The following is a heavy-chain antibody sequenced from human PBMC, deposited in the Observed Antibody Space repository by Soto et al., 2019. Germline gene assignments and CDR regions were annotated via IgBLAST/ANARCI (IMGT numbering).Heavy chain of an antibody. J-gene: IGHJ4*02. D-gene: IGHD6-19*01. V-gene: IGHV1-24*01. Sequence: GASVNVSCKVSGYTLTELSMHWVRQAPGKGLEWMGGFDPEDGETIYAQKFQGRVTMTEDTSTDTAYMELSSLRSEDTAVYYCATGEPRRIAVAGSYFDYWGQGTLVTVSS. CDR1: GYTLTELS. CDR2: FDPEDGET. CDR3: ATGEPRRIAVAGSYFDY.